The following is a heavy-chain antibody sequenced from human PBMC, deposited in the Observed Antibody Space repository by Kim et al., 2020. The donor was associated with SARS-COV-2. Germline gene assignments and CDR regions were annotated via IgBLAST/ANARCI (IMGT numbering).Heavy chain of an antibody. Sequence: SETLSLTCAVYGGSFSGYYWSWIRQPPGKGLEWIGEINHSGSTNYNPSLKSRVTISVDTSKNQFSLKLSSVTAADTAVYYCAREGDSSGYYYFDYWGQGTLVTVSS. J-gene: IGHJ4*02. D-gene: IGHD3-22*01. CDR3: AREGDSSGYYYFDY. CDR1: GGSFSGYY. CDR2: INHSGST. V-gene: IGHV4-34*01.